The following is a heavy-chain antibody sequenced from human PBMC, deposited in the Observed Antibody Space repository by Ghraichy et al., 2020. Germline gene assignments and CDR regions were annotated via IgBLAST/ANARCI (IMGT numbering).Heavy chain of an antibody. D-gene: IGHD6-13*01. V-gene: IGHV3-7*01. Sequence: GGSLRLSCAASGFTFSSYWMSWVRQTPGKGLEWVANIKPDGYGRYYLDSLKGRFIISRDNAKNALYLQMNSLRAEDTAVYYCTRSSSWINSGYYGMDVWGQGTTVTVSS. CDR1: GFTFSSYW. CDR3: TRSSSWINSGYYGMDV. CDR2: IKPDGYGR. J-gene: IGHJ6*02.